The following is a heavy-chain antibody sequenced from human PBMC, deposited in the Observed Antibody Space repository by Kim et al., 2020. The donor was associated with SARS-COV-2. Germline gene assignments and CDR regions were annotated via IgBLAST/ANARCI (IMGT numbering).Heavy chain of an antibody. CDR2: GSGGST. CDR3: AVRLDY. Sequence: GSGGSTNYADAVKGRFTITRDNSKNTLYLQMNSLRAEDTAVYYCAVRLDYWGQGTLVTVSS. J-gene: IGHJ4*02. V-gene: IGHV3-23*01.